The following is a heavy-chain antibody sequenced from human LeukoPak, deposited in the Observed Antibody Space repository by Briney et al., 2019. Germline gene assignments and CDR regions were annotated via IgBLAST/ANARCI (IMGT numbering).Heavy chain of an antibody. CDR2: TSSSSSYI. CDR1: GFTFSSYS. V-gene: IGHV3-21*01. D-gene: IGHD1-26*01. Sequence: GGSLRLSCAASGFTFSSYSMNWVRQAPGKGLEWVSSTSSSSSYIYYADSVKGRFTISRDNAKNSLYLQMNSLRAEDTAVYYCARVSGSTRTRIFDYWGQGTLVTVSS. J-gene: IGHJ4*02. CDR3: ARVSGSTRTRIFDY.